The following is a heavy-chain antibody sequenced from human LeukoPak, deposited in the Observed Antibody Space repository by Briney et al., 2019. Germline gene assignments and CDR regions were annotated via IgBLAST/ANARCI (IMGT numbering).Heavy chain of an antibody. CDR2: ISGSGGST. CDR1: GFTFSSYW. Sequence: GGSLRLSCAASGFTFSSYWMSWVRQAPGKGLEWISAISGSGGSTYYADSVKGRFTISRDNSKNTLYLQMNSLRAEDTAIYYCAKRDYDSSGYAFWGQGTLVTVSS. CDR3: AKRDYDSSGYAF. D-gene: IGHD3-22*01. V-gene: IGHV3-23*01. J-gene: IGHJ4*02.